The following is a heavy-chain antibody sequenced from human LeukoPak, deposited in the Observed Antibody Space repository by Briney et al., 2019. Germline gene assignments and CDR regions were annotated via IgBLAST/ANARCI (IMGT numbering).Heavy chain of an antibody. J-gene: IGHJ4*02. CDR2: ISYDGTNK. CDR3: AKGAVYCCSPKYPTGSAPSCFDN. Sequence: GGSLRLSCGASGFTFSTYGMHWVRQAPGKGLEWLAVISYDGTNKYYADSVKGRFTISRDNSKNTLYLQMSSLRAEDTAVYYCAKGAVYCCSPKYPTGSAPSCFDNWGQGTLVTVSS. V-gene: IGHV3-30*18. CDR1: GFTFSTYG. D-gene: IGHD2-2*01.